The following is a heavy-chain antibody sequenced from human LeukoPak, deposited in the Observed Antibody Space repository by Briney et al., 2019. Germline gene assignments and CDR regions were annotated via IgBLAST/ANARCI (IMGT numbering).Heavy chain of an antibody. J-gene: IGHJ4*02. CDR1: GFTFSSYA. D-gene: IGHD5-18*01. Sequence: GGSLRLSCAVSGFTFSSYAMSWVRQAPGKGLEWVSAISGSGGSTYHADSVKGRFTISRDNSKNMVYLQINSLRAEDTAVYYCARGTPGYNYVRGQGTLVTVSS. CDR2: ISGSGGST. V-gene: IGHV3-23*01. CDR3: ARGTPGYNYV.